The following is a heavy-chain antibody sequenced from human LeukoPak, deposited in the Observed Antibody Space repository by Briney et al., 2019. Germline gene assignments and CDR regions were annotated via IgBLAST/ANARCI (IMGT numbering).Heavy chain of an antibody. Sequence: ASVKASCKASGYTFTSYYMHWVRQAPGQGLEWMGIINPSGGSTGYAQKFQGRVTMTRDTSTSTVYMELSSLRSEDTAVYYCARVRGWYNSFFDYWGQGTLVTVSS. V-gene: IGHV1-46*01. J-gene: IGHJ4*02. D-gene: IGHD6-19*01. CDR3: ARVRGWYNSFFDY. CDR1: GYTFTSYY. CDR2: INPSGGST.